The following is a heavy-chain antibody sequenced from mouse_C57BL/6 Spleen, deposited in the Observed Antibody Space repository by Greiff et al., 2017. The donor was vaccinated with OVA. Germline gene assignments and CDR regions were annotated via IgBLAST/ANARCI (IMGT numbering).Heavy chain of an antibody. CDR3: AREEITTVVEDWYFDV. CDR2: INPYNGDT. J-gene: IGHJ1*03. D-gene: IGHD1-1*01. V-gene: IGHV1-20*01. CDR1: GYSFTGYF. Sequence: VQLQQSGPELVKPGASVKISCKASGYSFTGYFMNWVMQSHGKSLEWIGRINPYNGDTFYNQKFKGKATLTVDKSSSTAHMELRSLTSEDSAVYYCAREEITTVVEDWYFDVWGTGTTVTVSS.